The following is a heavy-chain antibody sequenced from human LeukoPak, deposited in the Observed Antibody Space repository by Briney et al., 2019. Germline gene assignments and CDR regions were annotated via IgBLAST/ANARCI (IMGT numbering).Heavy chain of an antibody. V-gene: IGHV3-53*01. D-gene: IGHD6-13*01. CDR3: ARYSSSLRGAFDI. CDR2: IYSGGST. CDR1: GFTVSSNY. Sequence: SGGSLRLSCAASGFTVSSNYMSWVRQAPGKGLEWVSVIYSGGSTYYADSVKGRFTISRDNSKNTLYLQMNSLRAEDTAVYYCARYSSSLRGAFDIWGQGTMVTVSS. J-gene: IGHJ3*02.